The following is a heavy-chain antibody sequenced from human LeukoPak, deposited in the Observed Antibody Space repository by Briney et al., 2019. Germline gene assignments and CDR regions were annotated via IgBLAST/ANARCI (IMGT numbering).Heavy chain of an antibody. Sequence: ASVKVSCKASGYTFTSYGISWVRQAPGQGLEWMGWINPNSGGTNYAQKFQGRVTMTRDTSISTAYMELSRLRSDDTAVYYCARADYYYGMDVWGQGTTVTVSS. CDR1: GYTFTSYG. J-gene: IGHJ6*02. CDR2: INPNSGGT. CDR3: ARADYYYGMDV. V-gene: IGHV1-2*02.